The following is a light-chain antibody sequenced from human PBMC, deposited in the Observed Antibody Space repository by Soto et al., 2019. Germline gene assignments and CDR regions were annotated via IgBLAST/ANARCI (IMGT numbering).Light chain of an antibody. CDR2: DAS. V-gene: IGKV1-5*01. CDR1: QSISNS. CDR3: QQYNIFWT. J-gene: IGKJ1*01. Sequence: IQMTQSPSTLSASIGDGVTITCRASQSISNSLAWYQQRPGKAPKLLIYDASSLESGVPSRFSGSGYGTEFTLTITSLQPDDSATYYCQQYNIFWTFGQGTKVDI.